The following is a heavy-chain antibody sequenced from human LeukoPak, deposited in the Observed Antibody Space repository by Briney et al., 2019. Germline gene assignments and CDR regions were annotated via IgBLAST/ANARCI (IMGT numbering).Heavy chain of an antibody. V-gene: IGHV1-18*01. D-gene: IGHD6-13*01. J-gene: IGHJ6*02. CDR2: ISAYNGNT. CDR3: AMGSYSSSWRGYYYGMDV. CDR1: GYTFTSYG. Sequence: ASVKVSCKASGYTFTSYGISWVRQAPGQGLEWMGWISAYNGNTNYAQKLQGRVTMTTDTSTSTAYMELRSLRSDGTAVYYCAMGSYSSSWRGYYYGMDVWGQGTTVTVSS.